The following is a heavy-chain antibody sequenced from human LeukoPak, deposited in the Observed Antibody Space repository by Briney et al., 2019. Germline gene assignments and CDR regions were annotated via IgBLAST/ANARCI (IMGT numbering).Heavy chain of an antibody. CDR1: GFSFSSDG. CDR3: AKQPPGGYYYESSGYYQYFQH. Sequence: PGGSLRLSCAASGFSFSSDGMSWVRQAPGKGLEWVSGILGGAGSTYYADSVKGRFIISRDNSKNTLYLQMNSLRAEDTAVYYCAKQPPGGYYYESSGYYQYFQHWGQGTLVTVSS. J-gene: IGHJ1*01. CDR2: ILGGAGST. D-gene: IGHD3-22*01. V-gene: IGHV3-23*01.